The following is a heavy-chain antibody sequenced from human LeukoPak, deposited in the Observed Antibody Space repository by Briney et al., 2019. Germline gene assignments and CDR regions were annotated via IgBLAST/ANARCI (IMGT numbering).Heavy chain of an antibody. CDR1: GDSISSSYYY. CDR2: IYYSGST. Sequence: SETLSLTCTVSGDSISSSYYYWSWIRQPPGKGLEWIAYIYYSGSTNYNPSLKSRVTISVDTSQNQFSLKLSSVTAADTAVYYCARRYGSGSSGTFDYWGQGTLVTVSS. J-gene: IGHJ4*02. V-gene: IGHV4-61*01. D-gene: IGHD3-10*01. CDR3: ARRYGSGSSGTFDY.